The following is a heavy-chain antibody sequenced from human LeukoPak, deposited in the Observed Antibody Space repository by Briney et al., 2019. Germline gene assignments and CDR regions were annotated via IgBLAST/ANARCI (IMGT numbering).Heavy chain of an antibody. V-gene: IGHV1-2*02. CDR3: ARETAVTTAIHLNHFDL. CDR1: GYTFTFHY. D-gene: IGHD4-17*01. J-gene: IGHJ4*02. Sequence: ASVKVSCKALGYTFTFHYLHWVRQAPGQGLEWMGWINPDSGDTHYAQRFQGRVSVTRDTSITTAYMDLSTLRSDDTAMYYCARETAVTTAIHLNHFDLWGQGTLITVSS. CDR2: INPDSGDT.